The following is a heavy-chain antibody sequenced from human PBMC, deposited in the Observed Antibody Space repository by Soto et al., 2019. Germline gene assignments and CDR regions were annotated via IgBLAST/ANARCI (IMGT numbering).Heavy chain of an antibody. J-gene: IGHJ3*02. D-gene: IGHD6-19*01. CDR1: GITVSNAW. Sequence: EVQLVESGGGLVKPGGSLRLSCAASGITVSNAWMNWVRQAPGKGLELVGRIRSKADGGITDYPAPVKGRFTISRDDSKNMVHLQIDSLKTEDAAVYYCTTGGSPLDTWGQGTMVTVSS. CDR3: TTGGSPLDT. CDR2: IRSKADGGIT. V-gene: IGHV3-15*07.